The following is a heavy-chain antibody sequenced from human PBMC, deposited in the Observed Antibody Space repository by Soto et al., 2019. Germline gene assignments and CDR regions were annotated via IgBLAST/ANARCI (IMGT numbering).Heavy chain of an antibody. CDR3: AKFFVETGSNSGWPWSFHY. Sequence: EVQLLESGGGLVQPGRSLRLSCAASGFTFSNYAMSWVRQAPGQGLDWVSAISGSGGTTYYADSVKGRFTISRDNSKNTLFLQMNSLRAEDAALYYCAKFFVETGSNSGWPWSFHYGGQGTLVTVSS. D-gene: IGHD6-25*01. V-gene: IGHV3-23*01. CDR2: ISGSGGTT. J-gene: IGHJ4*02. CDR1: GFTFSNYA.